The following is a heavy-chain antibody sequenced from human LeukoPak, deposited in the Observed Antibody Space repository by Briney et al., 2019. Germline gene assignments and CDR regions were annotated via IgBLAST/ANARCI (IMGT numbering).Heavy chain of an antibody. J-gene: IGHJ4*02. D-gene: IGHD3-10*01. CDR2: IGSGGDT. V-gene: IGHV3-69-1*01. CDR3: ARAPMVRGVITSFDQ. Sequence: PGGSLRLSCAASGFTFSNYAMTWVRLAPGKGLEWVSSIGSGGDTYYVDSVRGRFTISRDNAENSLYLQMSSLRDEDTAVYYCARAPMVRGVITSFDQWGQGTLVTVSS. CDR1: GFTFSNYA.